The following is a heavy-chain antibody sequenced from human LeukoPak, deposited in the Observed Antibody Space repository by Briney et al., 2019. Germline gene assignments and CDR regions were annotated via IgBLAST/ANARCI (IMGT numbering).Heavy chain of an antibody. Sequence: GGSLRLSCAAPGFTFSTYTMHWFRQAPGKGLDWVSGIVGSNGKTYYADSVKGRFIISRDNSKNTLYLQMNSLRAEDTAIYFCAKDYWQDAYNDLDYWGQGTQVTVSS. CDR2: IVGSNGKT. D-gene: IGHD3-16*01. V-gene: IGHV3-23*01. CDR3: AKDYWQDAYNDLDY. CDR1: GFTFSTYT. J-gene: IGHJ4*02.